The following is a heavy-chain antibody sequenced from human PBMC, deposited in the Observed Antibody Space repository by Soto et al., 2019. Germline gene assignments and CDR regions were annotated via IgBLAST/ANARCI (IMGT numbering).Heavy chain of an antibody. J-gene: IGHJ4*02. CDR2: IKPTGGST. V-gene: IGHV1-46*01. Sequence: QVQLVQSGAEVRKPGASVKVSCKAAGYTFTNQHIHWVRQAPGQGLEWMGIIKPTGGSTTYAQKFQGRISMTGDRSTSTVYMDLSSLRSEDTAVYYCAREGSYYFDNRLDYWGQGTLVTVSS. D-gene: IGHD3-22*01. CDR3: AREGSYYFDNRLDY. CDR1: GYTFTNQH.